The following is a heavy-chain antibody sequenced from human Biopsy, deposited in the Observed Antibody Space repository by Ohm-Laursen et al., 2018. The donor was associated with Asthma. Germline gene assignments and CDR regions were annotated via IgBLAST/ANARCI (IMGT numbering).Heavy chain of an antibody. Sequence: GASVKVSCKSLGGTFNTYVIGWVRQAPGQGLEWMGGINSVFGTTTYPQKFQDRVTITADDSTSTVYMELSSLRSKDTAVYYCARKAGSCISRTCYSLDLWGQGTLVTVSS. CDR2: INSVFGTT. CDR1: GGTFNTYV. V-gene: IGHV1-69*13. CDR3: ARKAGSCISRTCYSLDL. D-gene: IGHD2-2*01. J-gene: IGHJ5*02.